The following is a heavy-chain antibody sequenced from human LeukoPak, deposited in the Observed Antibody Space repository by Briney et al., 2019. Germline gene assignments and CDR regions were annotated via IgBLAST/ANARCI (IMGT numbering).Heavy chain of an antibody. CDR1: GFTFSDYY. J-gene: IGHJ5*02. CDR3: ARDLGRTYCGGDCYGPDWFDP. V-gene: IGHV3-11*04. Sequence: GGSLRLSCAASGFTFSDYYMSWIRQAPGKGLEWVSYISSSGSTIYYADSVKGRFTISRDNAKNSLYLQMNSLRAKDTAVYYCARDLGRTYCGGDCYGPDWFDPWGQGTLVTVSS. D-gene: IGHD2-21*02. CDR2: ISSSGSTI.